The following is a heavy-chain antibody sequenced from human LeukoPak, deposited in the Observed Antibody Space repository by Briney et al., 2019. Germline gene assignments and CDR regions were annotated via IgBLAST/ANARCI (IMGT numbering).Heavy chain of an antibody. CDR1: GSGFTFGNFA. D-gene: IGHD3-16*01. CDR2: ISASGHYT. J-gene: IGHJ6*03. CDR3: AKDGSWGDYRFHFYMDV. Sequence: GGSLRLSCEASGSGFTFGNFAFSWVRQAPGKGLEWLSGISASGHYTYSAESVKGRFSISRDNAKNTVYIQLNSLRAEDTAVYYCAKDGSWGDYRFHFYMDVWGKGTTVSVSS. V-gene: IGHV3-23*01.